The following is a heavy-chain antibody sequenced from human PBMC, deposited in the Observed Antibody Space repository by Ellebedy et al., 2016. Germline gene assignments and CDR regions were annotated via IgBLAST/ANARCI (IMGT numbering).Heavy chain of an antibody. V-gene: IGHV3-48*04. D-gene: IGHD2-21*01. CDR1: GFTFSSYS. Sequence: GGSLRLSCEASGFTFSSYSLNWVRQAPGKGLEWISYISPRSDTIYYADSVKGRLTISRDNANNSLYLHLNSLIVEDTAVYYCAKARNCGGECYYDYWGQGTLVTVSS. CDR2: ISPRSDTI. CDR3: AKARNCGGECYYDY. J-gene: IGHJ4*02.